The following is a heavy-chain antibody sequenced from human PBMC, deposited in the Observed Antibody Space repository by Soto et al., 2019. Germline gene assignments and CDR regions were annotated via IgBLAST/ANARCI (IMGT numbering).Heavy chain of an antibody. CDR2: IYHSVST. D-gene: IGHD2-21*01. Sequence: QLQLPESGSGLVKPSQTLSLTCAVSGGSISSGGYSWSWFRQPPGKGLEWIGYIYHSVSTYYNPSLNSRVTISVDTSKKQFSPKLSSVTAADTAVYYCAIGNVVAIDYWVQATLVTVAS. CDR1: GGSISSGGYS. V-gene: IGHV4-30-2*01. CDR3: AIGNVVAIDY. J-gene: IGHJ4*02.